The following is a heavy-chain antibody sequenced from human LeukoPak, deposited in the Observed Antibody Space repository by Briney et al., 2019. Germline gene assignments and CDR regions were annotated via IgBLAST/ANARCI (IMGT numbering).Heavy chain of an antibody. CDR3: ARRSIEMATPFDY. Sequence: APETLSLTCTVSGGSISSSSYYWGWIRQPPGKGLEWIGSIYYSGSTYYNPSLKSRVTISVDTSKNQFSLKLSSVTAADTAIYYCARRSIEMATPFDYWGQGTLVTVSS. V-gene: IGHV4-39*01. J-gene: IGHJ4*02. CDR2: IYYSGST. CDR1: GGSISSSSYY. D-gene: IGHD5-24*01.